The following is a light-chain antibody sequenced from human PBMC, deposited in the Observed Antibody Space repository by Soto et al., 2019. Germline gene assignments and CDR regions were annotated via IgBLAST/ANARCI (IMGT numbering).Light chain of an antibody. J-gene: IGKJ5*01. V-gene: IGKV1-5*01. CDR1: QGISRW. Sequence: DIKMTQSPSSLSANVGERVTITCRASQGISRWLAWYQQKPGKAPQALIYDASGLKSGVPSRFSGNGSGTEFTLTICSLQPDDFATYYCQQYNTYSAFGQGTLLEI. CDR2: DAS. CDR3: QQYNTYSA.